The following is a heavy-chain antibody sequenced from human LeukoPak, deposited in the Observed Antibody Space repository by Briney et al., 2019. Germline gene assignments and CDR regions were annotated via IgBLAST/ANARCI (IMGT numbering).Heavy chain of an antibody. CDR2: ISGSGNTK. V-gene: IGHV3-11*01. J-gene: IGHJ4*02. CDR1: GFTFSDSY. CDR3: ARERGSSNTNYFDS. Sequence: GGSLRLSCAASGFTFSDSYMSWLRQAPGKGLEWVSYISGSGNTKYYADSVKGRFTTSRDNAKNSLYLQMSSLRAEDTAVYYCARERGSSNTNYFDSWGQGTLVTVSS. D-gene: IGHD6-6*01.